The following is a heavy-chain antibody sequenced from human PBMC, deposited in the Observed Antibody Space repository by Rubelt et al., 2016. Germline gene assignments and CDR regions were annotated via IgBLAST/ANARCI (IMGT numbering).Heavy chain of an antibody. CDR1: GLTVSSNH. Sequence: EVQLAESGGGLVKPGGSLRLSCGGSGLTVSSNHMSWVRQAPGKGLEWVSAISGSGGSTYYADSVKGRFTISRDNSKNTLYLQMNSLRAEDTAVYYCAKARQQLVTLFDYWGQGTLVTVSS. CDR2: ISGSGGST. D-gene: IGHD6-13*01. V-gene: IGHV3-23*04. CDR3: AKARQQLVTLFDY. J-gene: IGHJ4*02.